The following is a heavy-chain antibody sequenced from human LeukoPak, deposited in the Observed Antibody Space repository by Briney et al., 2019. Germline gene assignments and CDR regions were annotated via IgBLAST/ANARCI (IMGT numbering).Heavy chain of an antibody. CDR2: ISSSSSYI. D-gene: IGHD4-23*01. CDR3: ARDSDYGGNDFDY. J-gene: IGHJ4*02. CDR1: GFTFSSYS. Sequence: KPGGSLRLSCAASGFTFSSYSMNWVRQAPGKGLEWVSSISSSSSYIYYPDSVKGRFTISRGNAKNSLYLQMNSLRDEDTALYYCARDSDYGGNDFDYRGQGTLVTVSS. V-gene: IGHV3-21*01.